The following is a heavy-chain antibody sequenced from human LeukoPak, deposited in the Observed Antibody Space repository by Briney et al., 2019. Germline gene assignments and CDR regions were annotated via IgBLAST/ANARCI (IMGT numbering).Heavy chain of an antibody. J-gene: IGHJ5*02. V-gene: IGHV3-11*01. D-gene: IGHD4-17*01. Sequence: GGSLRLSCAASGFTFSDYYMSWIRQAPGKGLEWVSYISSSGSTIYYADSVKGRFTISRDNAKNSLYLQMNSLRAEDTAVYYCAKDNNGGSRVTRHHNWFDPWGQGTLVTVSS. CDR2: ISSSGSTI. CDR1: GFTFSDYY. CDR3: AKDNNGGSRVTRHHNWFDP.